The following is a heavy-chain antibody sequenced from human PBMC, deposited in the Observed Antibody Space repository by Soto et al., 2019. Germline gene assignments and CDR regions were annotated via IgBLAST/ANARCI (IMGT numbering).Heavy chain of an antibody. CDR2: IYYSGST. CDR3: ASTLHPEWFYGMDV. CDR1: GGSISSGGYY. D-gene: IGHD3-3*01. V-gene: IGHV4-31*03. Sequence: QVQLQESGPGLVKPSQTLSLTCTVSGGSISSGGYYWSWIRQHPGKGLEGIGYIYYSGSTYYNPSPKSRVTISVDTSKNQFSLELSSVTAADTAVYYCASTLHPEWFYGMDVWGQGTTVTVSS. J-gene: IGHJ6*02.